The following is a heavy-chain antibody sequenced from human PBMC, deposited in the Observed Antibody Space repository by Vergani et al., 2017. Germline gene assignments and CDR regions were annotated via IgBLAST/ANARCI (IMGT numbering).Heavy chain of an antibody. D-gene: IGHD1-7*01. Sequence: QVQLQESGPGLVKPSQTLSLTCTVSGGSISSGGYYWSWIRQHPGKGLEWIGYIYYSGSTYYTPSLKSRVTISVDTSKNQFSLKLSSVTAADTAVYYCARVPANNWNYVVFNRYFDYWGQGTLVTVSS. CDR1: GGSISSGGYY. CDR3: ARVPANNWNYVVFNRYFDY. V-gene: IGHV4-31*03. CDR2: IYYSGST. J-gene: IGHJ4*02.